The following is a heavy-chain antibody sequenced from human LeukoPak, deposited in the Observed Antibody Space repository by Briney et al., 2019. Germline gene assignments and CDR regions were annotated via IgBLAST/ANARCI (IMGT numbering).Heavy chain of an antibody. D-gene: IGHD3-10*01. J-gene: IGHJ6*03. V-gene: IGHV3-15*01. CDR2: IKSKADSGTT. Sequence: PGGSLRLSCAASGFASSNAWMSWVRQAPGKGLEWVGHIKSKADSGTTNYAAPVKGRFTISRDDSKNTLFLQMSSLKTEDTAVYYCTTYYYGSGSYYTNFYMDVWGKGTTVTVSS. CDR1: GFASSNAW. CDR3: TTYYYGSGSYYTNFYMDV.